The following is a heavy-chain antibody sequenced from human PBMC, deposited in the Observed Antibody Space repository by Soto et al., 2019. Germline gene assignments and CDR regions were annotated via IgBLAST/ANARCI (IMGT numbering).Heavy chain of an antibody. CDR3: ARAYTGMYNWFDP. J-gene: IGHJ5*02. CDR2: IYHSGST. Sequence: SETLSLTCAVSGGSISSSNWWSWVRQPPGKGLEWIGEIYHSGSTNYNPSLKSRVTISVDKSKNQFSLKLSSVTAADTAVYYCARAYTGMYNWFDPWGQGTLVTVSS. CDR1: GGSISSSNW. D-gene: IGHD3-10*01. V-gene: IGHV4-4*02.